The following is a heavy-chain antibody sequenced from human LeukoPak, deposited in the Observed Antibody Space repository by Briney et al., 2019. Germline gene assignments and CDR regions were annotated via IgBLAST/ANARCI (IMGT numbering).Heavy chain of an antibody. D-gene: IGHD2-2*01. J-gene: IGHJ4*02. Sequence: ASVKVSCKASGYTFTGYYMHWVRQAPGQGLEWMGRINPNSGGTNYAQKFQGRVTMTRDTSISTAYMELNRLRSDDTAVYYCARCSTSCSNFDYWGQGTLVTVSS. CDR3: ARCSTSCSNFDY. V-gene: IGHV1-2*06. CDR2: INPNSGGT. CDR1: GYTFTGYY.